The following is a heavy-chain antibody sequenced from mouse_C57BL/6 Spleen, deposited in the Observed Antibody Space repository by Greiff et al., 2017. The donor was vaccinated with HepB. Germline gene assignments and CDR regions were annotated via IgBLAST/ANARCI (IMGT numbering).Heavy chain of an antibody. CDR2: INSDGGST. CDR3: ARPAYYINYRYFDV. CDR1: EYEFPSHD. Sequence: EVKLQESGGGLVQPGESLKLSCESNEYEFPSHDMSWVRKTPEKRLELVAAINSDGGSTYYPDTLERRFIISIDNTKKTRYLQMSRLRSEDTALYYCARPAYYINYRYFDVWGTGTTVTVSS. V-gene: IGHV5-2*01. D-gene: IGHD2-5*01. J-gene: IGHJ1*03.